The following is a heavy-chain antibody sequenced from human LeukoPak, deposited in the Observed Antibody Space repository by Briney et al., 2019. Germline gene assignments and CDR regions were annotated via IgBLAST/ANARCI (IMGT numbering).Heavy chain of an antibody. D-gene: IGHD6-19*01. CDR1: GFTFGSYA. CDR3: AKTTTGYSSGRYPAWPIDY. J-gene: IGHJ4*02. CDR2: IFGSGGSA. Sequence: GGSLRLSCAASGFTFGSYAMYWVRQAPGKGLEWVSGIFGSGGSAHYADSVKGRFTVSRDNSKNTVYLLMDGLRVEDTAIYYCAKTTTGYSSGRYPAWPIDYWGQGTLVTVSS. V-gene: IGHV3-23*01.